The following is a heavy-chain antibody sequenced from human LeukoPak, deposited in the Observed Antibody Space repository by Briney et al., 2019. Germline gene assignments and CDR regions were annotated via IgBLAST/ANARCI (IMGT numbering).Heavy chain of an antibody. D-gene: IGHD6-13*01. CDR2: ISWNSGSI. V-gene: IGHV3-9*01. CDR1: GFTFDDYA. CDR3: AKDMTPSIAAVDY. Sequence: PGGSLRLSCAASGFTFDDYAMHWVRQAPGKGLEWVSGISWNSGSIGYADSVKGRFTISRDNAKNSLYLQMNSLRAEDTALYYCAKDMTPSIAAVDYWGQGTLVTVSS. J-gene: IGHJ4*02.